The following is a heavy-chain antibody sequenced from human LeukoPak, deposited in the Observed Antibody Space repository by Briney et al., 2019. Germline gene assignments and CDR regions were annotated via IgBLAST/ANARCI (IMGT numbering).Heavy chain of an antibody. Sequence: GGSLRLSCAASGFNFEDYAMHWVRQVPGKGLEWVSGISWTSGSITYADSVKGRFTISRDNAKNSLYLQMDSLRAEDAALYYCVKEPSGQYYFDYWGPGTPVTVSS. J-gene: IGHJ4*02. D-gene: IGHD2-15*01. CDR3: VKEPSGQYYFDY. CDR2: ISWTSGSI. V-gene: IGHV3-9*01. CDR1: GFNFEDYA.